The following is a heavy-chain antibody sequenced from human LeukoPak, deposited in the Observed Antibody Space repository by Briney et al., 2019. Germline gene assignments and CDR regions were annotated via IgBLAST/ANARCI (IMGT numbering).Heavy chain of an antibody. D-gene: IGHD2-8*01. CDR2: IYPGDSDT. CDR3: ARRRIDCTNGVCYGLGDAFDI. CDR1: GYSFTSYW. Sequence: GESLKISCKGSGYSFTSYWIGWVRQMPGKGLEWMGIIYPGDSDTRYSPSFQGQVTISADKSISTAYLQWSSLKASDTAMYYCARRRIDCTNGVCYGLGDAFDIWGQGTMVTVSS. J-gene: IGHJ3*02. V-gene: IGHV5-51*01.